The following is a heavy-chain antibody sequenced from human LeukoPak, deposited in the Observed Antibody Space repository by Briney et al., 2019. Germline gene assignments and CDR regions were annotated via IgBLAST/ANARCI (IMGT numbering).Heavy chain of an antibody. CDR2: INPNSGGT. CDR3: ARDLDGSSGCDY. CDR1: GYTFTGYF. J-gene: IGHJ4*02. V-gene: IGHV1-2*02. D-gene: IGHD6-13*01. Sequence: ASVKVSCKASGYTFTGYFMHWVRQAPGQGLEWMGWINPNSGGTNCAQKFQGRVIMTTDTSISTAYIELSRLRSDDTAVYYCARDLDGSSGCDYWGQGTLVTVSS.